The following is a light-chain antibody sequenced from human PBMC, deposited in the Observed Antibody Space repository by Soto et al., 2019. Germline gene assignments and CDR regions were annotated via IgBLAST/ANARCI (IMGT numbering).Light chain of an antibody. J-gene: IGKJ1*01. CDR3: QQANNFPWK. CDR2: TAT. V-gene: IGKV1-12*01. CDR1: QGISRW. Sequence: DIQMTQSPSSMSASVGDRVTITCRASQGISRWLAWYQQKPGKAPKLLIYTATSLQSVVPSRFSGSGSGTDCTLTISSMQPEDFGTYYCQQANNFPWKFGQGTRVYIK.